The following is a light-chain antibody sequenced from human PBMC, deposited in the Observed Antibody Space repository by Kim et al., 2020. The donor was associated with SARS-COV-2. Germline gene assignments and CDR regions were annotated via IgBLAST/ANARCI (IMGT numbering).Light chain of an antibody. CDR1: QSVGSC. CDR2: DAS. Sequence: SPGERAPLSCRASQSVGSCLAWFQQKPGQAPRLLIYDASIRASGIPARFRGSGSETDFTLTISSLEPEDFAVYYCQQRINWPTITFGQGTRLEIK. J-gene: IGKJ5*01. V-gene: IGKV3-11*01. CDR3: QQRINWPTIT.